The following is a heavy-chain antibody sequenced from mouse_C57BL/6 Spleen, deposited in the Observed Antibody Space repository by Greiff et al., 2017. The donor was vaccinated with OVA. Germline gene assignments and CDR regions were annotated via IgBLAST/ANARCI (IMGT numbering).Heavy chain of an antibody. D-gene: IGHD1-1*01. Sequence: VQLQQPGAELVRPGTSVKLSCKASGYTFTSYWMHWVKQRPGQGLEWIGVIDPSDSYTNYNQKFKGKATLTVDTSSSTANMQLSRLTSDDSAVYYCARYVILRYGDMDYWGQGTSVTVSS. J-gene: IGHJ4*01. CDR1: GYTFTSYW. CDR2: IDPSDSYT. V-gene: IGHV1-59*01. CDR3: ARYVILRYGDMDY.